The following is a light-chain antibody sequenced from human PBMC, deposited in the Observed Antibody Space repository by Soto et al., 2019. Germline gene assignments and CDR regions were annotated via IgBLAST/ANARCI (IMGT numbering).Light chain of an antibody. V-gene: IGLV2-14*01. CDR2: DVS. Sequence: QSALTQPASVSGSPGQSITISCTGTSSDVGGYNYVSWYQQHPGNAPKLMIYDVSNRPSGVSNRFSGSKSGNTASLTISGLQAEDEADYCCRSYTSSSTLVFGGGTKLTLL. J-gene: IGLJ2*01. CDR3: RSYTSSSTLV. CDR1: SSDVGGYNY.